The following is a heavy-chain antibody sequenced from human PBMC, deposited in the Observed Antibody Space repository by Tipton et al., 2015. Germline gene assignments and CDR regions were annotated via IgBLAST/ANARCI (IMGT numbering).Heavy chain of an antibody. CDR1: GGSVSTSNYY. J-gene: IGHJ5*02. V-gene: IGHV4-61*01. CDR3: ARVPYRGGVIDP. CDR2: ISYSGST. Sequence: TLSLTCTVSGGSVSTSNYYWGWIRQSPGKGLEWIGYISYSGSTHYNPSLKRRVTISLDTSKNQFSLTLNSVTAADTAVYYCARVPYRGGVIDPWGQGTLVTVSS. D-gene: IGHD1-26*01.